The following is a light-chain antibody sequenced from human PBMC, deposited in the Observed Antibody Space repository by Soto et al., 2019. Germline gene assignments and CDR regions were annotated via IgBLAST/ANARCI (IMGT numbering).Light chain of an antibody. V-gene: IGLV2-14*02. CDR3: SSYISSSTPDV. Sequence: QSALTQPASVSGSPGPSLTISCTGTSGAVGTYYIVSWYQQHPGKAPKLMIYEVSNRPSGVSNRFSGFKSGNTASLTIPGLQAEDEGDYYCSSYISSSTPDVVGTGTKVTVL. CDR2: EVS. CDR1: SGAVGTYYI. J-gene: IGLJ1*01.